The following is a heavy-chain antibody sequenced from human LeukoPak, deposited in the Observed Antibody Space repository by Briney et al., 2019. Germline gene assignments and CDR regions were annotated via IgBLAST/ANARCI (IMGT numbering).Heavy chain of an antibody. D-gene: IGHD6-13*01. CDR2: IDPSSGGT. CDR3: ARDRIAPAGSIIDY. J-gene: IGHJ4*02. Sequence: GASVKVSCKASGYTFTGHYVHWVRQAPGQGLEWMGWIDPSSGGTNSAQKFQGRVTMARDTSITTVYMELSCLTSDDTAIYFCARDRIAPAGSIIDYWGQGTLVTVSS. V-gene: IGHV1-2*02. CDR1: GYTFTGHY.